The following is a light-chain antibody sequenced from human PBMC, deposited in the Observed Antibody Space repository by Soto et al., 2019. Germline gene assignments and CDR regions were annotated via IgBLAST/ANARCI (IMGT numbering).Light chain of an antibody. Sequence: DIQMTQSPSALSASVGDRVTITCRASQSISRYLNWYQQKPGKAPNLLIYAASSLQSGVPSRFSGSGSGTDFTLTMTNLQPDDSATYSCQQYNRFPWTFGQGTKVDIK. CDR2: AAS. CDR3: QQYNRFPWT. CDR1: QSISRY. J-gene: IGKJ1*01. V-gene: IGKV1-39*01.